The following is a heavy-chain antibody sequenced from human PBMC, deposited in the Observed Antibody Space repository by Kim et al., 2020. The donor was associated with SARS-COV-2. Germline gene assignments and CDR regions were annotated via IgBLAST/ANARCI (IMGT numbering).Heavy chain of an antibody. CDR1: DFTLTNHW. Sequence: GGSLRLSCAASDFTLTNHWMTWVRQAPGKGLEWLANIKDDGTETHYVESVRGRFTISRDNAKKSLYLQISGLRVEDTATYYCAGGNYGAAYWGRGTLVT. V-gene: IGHV3-7*01. CDR3: AGGNYGAAY. D-gene: IGHD4-17*01. CDR2: IKDDGTET. J-gene: IGHJ4*02.